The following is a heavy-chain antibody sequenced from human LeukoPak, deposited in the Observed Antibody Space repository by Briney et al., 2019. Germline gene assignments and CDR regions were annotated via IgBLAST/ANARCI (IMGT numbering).Heavy chain of an antibody. CDR1: GFTFSGFW. CDR3: ARHCSNGVCLDY. V-gene: IGHV3-7*01. Sequence: GGSLRLSCAASGFTFSGFWMSWVRQAPAKGLEWVATIQQDGSNKYYVDSVKGQFTISRDNAKHSLYLQMNSLRAEDTAVYYCARHCSNGVCLDYWGQGTLSPSPQ. J-gene: IGHJ4*02. D-gene: IGHD2-8*01. CDR2: IQQDGSNK.